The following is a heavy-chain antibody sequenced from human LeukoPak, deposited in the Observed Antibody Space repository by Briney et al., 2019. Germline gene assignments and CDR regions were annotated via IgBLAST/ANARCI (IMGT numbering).Heavy chain of an antibody. J-gene: IGHJ6*02. CDR3: AKDQVVTPGGLYGMDV. Sequence: GRSLRLSCAASGFTFSSYGLHWVSQAPGKGLEWVAVISYDGSNKYYADSVKGRFTISRDNSKNTLYLQMNSLRAEDTAVYYCAKDQVVTPGGLYGMDVWGQGTTVTVSS. D-gene: IGHD4-23*01. V-gene: IGHV3-30*18. CDR1: GFTFSSYG. CDR2: ISYDGSNK.